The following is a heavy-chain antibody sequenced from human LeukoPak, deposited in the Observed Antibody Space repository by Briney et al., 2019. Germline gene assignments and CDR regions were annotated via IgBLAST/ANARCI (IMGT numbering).Heavy chain of an antibody. CDR2: IYTSGST. D-gene: IGHD5-24*01. V-gene: IGHV4-4*07. Sequence: SETLSLTCTVSGGSISSYYWSWIRQPAGKGLEWIGRIYTSGSTNYNPSPKSRVTMSVDTSKNQFSLKLSSVTAADTAVYYCARGTRGWLQRYYFDYWGQGTLVTVSS. J-gene: IGHJ4*02. CDR1: GGSISSYY. CDR3: ARGTRGWLQRYYFDY.